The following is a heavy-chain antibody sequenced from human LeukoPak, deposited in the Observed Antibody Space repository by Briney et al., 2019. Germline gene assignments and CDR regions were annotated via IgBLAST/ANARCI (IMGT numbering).Heavy chain of an antibody. CDR2: ISSSSSTI. J-gene: IGHJ6*03. CDR1: GFTFSSYS. Sequence: GGSLRLSCAASGFTFSSYSMNWVRQAPGRGLEWVSYISSSSSTIYYADSVKGRFTISRDNAKNSLYLQMNSLRAEDTAVYYCARDPISYYYYMDVWGKGTSVFVSS. CDR3: ARDPISYYYYMDV. D-gene: IGHD3-16*01. V-gene: IGHV3-48*04.